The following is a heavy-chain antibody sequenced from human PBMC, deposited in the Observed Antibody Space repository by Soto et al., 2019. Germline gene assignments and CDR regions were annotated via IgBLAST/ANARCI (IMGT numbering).Heavy chain of an antibody. Sequence: QVQLVQSGAEVKKPGASVKVSCKASGYTFTSYYMHWVRQAPGQGLEWMGIINPSGGSTSYAQKFQGRGTMTRDTSTGQVHIELSSLRSEGTAVYYCARVSRLSCFDYWGQGTLVTVSS. CDR1: GYTFTSYY. CDR3: ARVSRLSCFDY. V-gene: IGHV1-46*01. CDR2: INPSGGST. J-gene: IGHJ4*02. D-gene: IGHD6-6*01.